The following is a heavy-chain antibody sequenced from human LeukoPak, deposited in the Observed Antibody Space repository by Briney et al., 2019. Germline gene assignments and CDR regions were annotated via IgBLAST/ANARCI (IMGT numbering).Heavy chain of an antibody. CDR3: AKDGSSGWYVGYYFDY. Sequence: GGSLRLSCAASGFTFSSYAMSWVRQAPGKGLEWVSAISGGGGSTYYADSVKGRFTISRDNSKNTLYLQMNSLRAEDTAVYYCAKDGSSGWYVGYYFDYWGQGTLVTVSS. V-gene: IGHV3-23*01. D-gene: IGHD6-19*01. J-gene: IGHJ4*02. CDR1: GFTFSSYA. CDR2: ISGGGGST.